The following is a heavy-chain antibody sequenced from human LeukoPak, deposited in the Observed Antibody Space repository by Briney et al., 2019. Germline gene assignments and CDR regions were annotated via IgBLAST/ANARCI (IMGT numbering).Heavy chain of an antibody. Sequence: GGSLRLSCAVSGFTVNTYGMHWVRQVPGKGMVWVSYINHDGSSITYADSVKGRFTISRDSAKNTLYLQMNSLRGEDTAVYYCARDLDFSVDVWGQGTTVIVSS. CDR1: GFTVNTYG. CDR2: INHDGSSI. V-gene: IGHV3-74*01. CDR3: ARDLDFSVDV. J-gene: IGHJ6*02. D-gene: IGHD3/OR15-3a*01.